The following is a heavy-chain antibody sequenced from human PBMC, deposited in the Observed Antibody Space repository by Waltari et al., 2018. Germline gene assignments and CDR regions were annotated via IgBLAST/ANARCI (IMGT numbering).Heavy chain of an antibody. J-gene: IGHJ5*02. CDR2: IYTSGST. V-gene: IGHV4-61*02. Sequence: QVQLQESGPGLVKPSQTLSLTCTVSGGSISSGSSYWSWIRQPAGKGLEWIGRIYTSGSTNYNPSLKSRVTIAVDTSKNQFSLKLSSVTAADTAVYYCAREWIQLWKRGWFDPWGQGTLVTVSS. D-gene: IGHD5-18*01. CDR1: GGSISSGSSY. CDR3: AREWIQLWKRGWFDP.